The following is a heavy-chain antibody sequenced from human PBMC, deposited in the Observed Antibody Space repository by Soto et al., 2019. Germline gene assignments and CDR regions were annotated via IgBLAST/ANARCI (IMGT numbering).Heavy chain of an antibody. CDR1: GGSISSGGYY. CDR3: ARNAPMVRGVIITGYYYMDV. Sequence: PSETLSLTCTVSGGSISSGGYYWSWIRQHPGKGLEWIGYIYYSGSTNYNPSLKSRVTISVDTSKNQFSLKLSSVTAADTAVYYCARNAPMVRGVIITGYYYMDVWGKGTTVTVSS. D-gene: IGHD3-10*01. CDR2: IYYSGST. V-gene: IGHV4-61*08. J-gene: IGHJ6*03.